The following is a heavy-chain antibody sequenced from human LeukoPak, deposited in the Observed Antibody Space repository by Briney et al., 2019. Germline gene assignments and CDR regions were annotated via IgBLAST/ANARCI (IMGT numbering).Heavy chain of an antibody. D-gene: IGHD4-17*01. J-gene: IGHJ4*02. CDR3: ARGTAVTALSGF. V-gene: IGHV3-30*09. Sequence: GGSLRLSCAAPGFTFSSYTMHWVRQAPGKGLEWVAAISDDATYTYYAASVKGRFAISRDNSKKTLYLQMNNPTTDDTAVYYCARGTAVTALSGFWGQGTLVTVSS. CDR1: GFTFSSYT. CDR2: ISDDATYT.